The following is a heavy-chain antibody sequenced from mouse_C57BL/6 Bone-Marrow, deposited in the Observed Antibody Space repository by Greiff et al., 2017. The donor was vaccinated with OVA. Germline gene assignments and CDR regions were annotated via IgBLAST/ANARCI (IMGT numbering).Heavy chain of an antibody. CDR1: GYTFTDYE. CDR3: TRSYSNYGDFDY. J-gene: IGHJ2*01. Sequence: VQVVESGAELVRPGASVTLSCKASGYTFTDYEMHWVKQTPVHGLEWIGAIDPETGGTAYNQKFQGKAILTADKSSSTAYMELRSLTSEDSAVYYCTRSYSNYGDFDYWGQGTTLTVSS. D-gene: IGHD2-5*01. CDR2: IDPETGGT. V-gene: IGHV1-15*01.